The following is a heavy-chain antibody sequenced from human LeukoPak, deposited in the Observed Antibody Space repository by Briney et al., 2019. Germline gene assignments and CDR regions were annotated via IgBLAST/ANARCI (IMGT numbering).Heavy chain of an antibody. J-gene: IGHJ4*02. D-gene: IGHD3-22*01. CDR3: ARDWISGFHSLDY. CDR2: IYYRGST. Sequence: SETLSLTCTVSGGSITSYYWSWIRQPPGKGLEWIGYIYYRGSTNHNPSLTSRVTISVDTSKNQFSLKLSSVTAADTAVYYCARDWISGFHSLDYWGQGTLVTVSS. V-gene: IGHV4-59*01. CDR1: GGSITSYY.